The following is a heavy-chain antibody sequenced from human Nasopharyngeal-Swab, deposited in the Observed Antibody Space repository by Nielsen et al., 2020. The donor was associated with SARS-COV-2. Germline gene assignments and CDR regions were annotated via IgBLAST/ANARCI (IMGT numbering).Heavy chain of an antibody. D-gene: IGHD4-17*01. CDR1: GFTFSSSG. CDR2: ISYDGSNE. CDR3: AKDVHGDYGGIDY. Sequence: GESLKISCAASGFTFSSSGMDWVRQAPGKGLEWVAVISYDGSNEYYGDSVKGRFTISRENSKNTLYLQMNRLRVDDTAVYYCAKDVHGDYGGIDYWGQGILVTVSS. V-gene: IGHV3-30*18. J-gene: IGHJ4*02.